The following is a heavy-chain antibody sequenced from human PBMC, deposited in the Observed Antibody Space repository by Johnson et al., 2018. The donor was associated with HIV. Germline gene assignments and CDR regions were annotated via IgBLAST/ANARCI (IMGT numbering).Heavy chain of an antibody. D-gene: IGHD2-2*01. Sequence: VQLVESGGGVVQPGRSLRLSCVVSGFTFSSHAMSWVRQAPGKGLEWVSAIRGSDGSTDYADSVKGRFTISRDNSKNTLYLQMNSLRAEDTAVYYCANTQIVVVPTAMDPFDIWGQGTMVIVSS. CDR3: ANTQIVVVPTAMDPFDI. CDR1: GFTFSSHA. V-gene: IGHV3-23*04. CDR2: IRGSDGST. J-gene: IGHJ3*02.